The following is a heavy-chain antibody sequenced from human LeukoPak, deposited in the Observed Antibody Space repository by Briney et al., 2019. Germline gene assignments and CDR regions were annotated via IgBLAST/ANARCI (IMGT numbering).Heavy chain of an antibody. Sequence: PSETLSLTCTVSGGSISSSSYYWGWIRQPPGKGLEWIGSIYYSGSTYYNPSLKSRVTISVDTSKNQFSLKLSSVTAADTAVYCCATHYYDSSGYWNAFDIWGQGTMVTVSS. V-gene: IGHV4-39*01. J-gene: IGHJ3*02. CDR3: ATHYYDSSGYWNAFDI. CDR2: IYYSGST. D-gene: IGHD3-22*01. CDR1: GGSISSSSYY.